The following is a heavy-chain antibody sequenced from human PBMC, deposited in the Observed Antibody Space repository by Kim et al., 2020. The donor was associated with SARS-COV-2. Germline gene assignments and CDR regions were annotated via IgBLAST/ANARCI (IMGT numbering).Heavy chain of an antibody. CDR1: GYSFTSYW. Sequence: GESLKISCKGSGYSFTSYWIGWVRQMPGKGLEWMGIIYPGDSDTRYSPSFQGQVTISADKSISTAYLQWSSLKASDTAMYYCASRHLPVVGPMGDAFDIWGQGTMVTVSS. CDR3: ASRHLPVVGPMGDAFDI. J-gene: IGHJ3*02. V-gene: IGHV5-51*01. D-gene: IGHD3-22*01. CDR2: IYPGDSDT.